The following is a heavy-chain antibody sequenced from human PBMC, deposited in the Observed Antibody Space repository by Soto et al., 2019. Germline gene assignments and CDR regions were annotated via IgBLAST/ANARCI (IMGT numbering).Heavy chain of an antibody. CDR3: ARGHSTDCSNGVCSFFYNHEMDV. Sequence: ASVKVSCKASGYSFTDYHIHWMRQAPGQGLEWLGRINPKSGGTSTAQKFQGWVTMTRDRSISTVYMELTRLRSDDTAVYFCARGHSTDCSNGVCSFFYNHEMDVWGQGTTVTVSS. J-gene: IGHJ6*02. CDR2: INPKSGGT. CDR1: GYSFTDYH. V-gene: IGHV1-2*04. D-gene: IGHD2-8*01.